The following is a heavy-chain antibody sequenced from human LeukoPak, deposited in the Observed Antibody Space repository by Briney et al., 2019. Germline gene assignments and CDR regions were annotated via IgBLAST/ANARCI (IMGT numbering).Heavy chain of an antibody. Sequence: GGSLRLSCAASGFTFSNYAMSWVRQAPGKGLEWVSAISGSGGSTYYADSVKGRFTISRDNSKNTLYLQMNSLRAEDTAVYYCAKGLGSSSDYSYYYMDVWGKGTTVTVSS. CDR3: AKGLGSSSDYSYYYMDV. V-gene: IGHV3-23*01. J-gene: IGHJ6*03. D-gene: IGHD6-6*01. CDR1: GFTFSNYA. CDR2: ISGSGGST.